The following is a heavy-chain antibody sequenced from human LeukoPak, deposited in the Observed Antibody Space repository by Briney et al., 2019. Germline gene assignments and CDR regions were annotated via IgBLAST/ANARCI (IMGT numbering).Heavy chain of an antibody. CDR2: TYYRSKWYN. CDR1: GDSVSSNSAA. Sequence: SQTLSLTCAISGDSVSSNSAAWNWIRQSPSRGLEWLGRTYYRSKWYNDYAVSVKSRITINPDTSKNQFSLQLNPVTPEDTAVYYCVREKYYYDSGGYYYNGHDFDNWGQGTLVTVSS. J-gene: IGHJ4*02. D-gene: IGHD3-22*01. CDR3: VREKYYYDSGGYYYNGHDFDN. V-gene: IGHV6-1*01.